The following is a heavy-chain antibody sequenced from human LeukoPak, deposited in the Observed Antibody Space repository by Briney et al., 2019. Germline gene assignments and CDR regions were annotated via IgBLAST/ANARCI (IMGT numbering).Heavy chain of an antibody. CDR3: ARQNYDSMTGPNWFDP. CDR2: ILPGDSDT. J-gene: IGHJ5*02. D-gene: IGHD3-9*01. CDR1: GYSFTSHW. Sequence: GESLKISCNGSGYSFTSHWIGGVRQMPGEGLAWMGIILPGDSDTRYSPSFQGQVTISVDKSISTAYLQWSSLRASDTAIYYCARQNYDSMTGPNWFDPWGQGTLVTVSS. V-gene: IGHV5-51*01.